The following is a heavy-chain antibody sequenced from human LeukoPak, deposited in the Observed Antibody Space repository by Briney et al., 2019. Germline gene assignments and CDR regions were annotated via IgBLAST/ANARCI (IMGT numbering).Heavy chain of an antibody. CDR3: ARDGLYYGSGSYYPIDY. CDR2: IYHSGST. CDR1: GYSISSGYY. D-gene: IGHD3-10*01. J-gene: IGHJ4*02. V-gene: IGHV4-38-2*02. Sequence: KASETLSLTCTVSGYSISSGYYWGWIRQPPGKGLEWIGSIYHSGSTYYNPSLKSRVTISVDTSKNQFSLKLSSVTAADTAVYYCARDGLYYGSGSYYPIDYWGQGTLVTVSS.